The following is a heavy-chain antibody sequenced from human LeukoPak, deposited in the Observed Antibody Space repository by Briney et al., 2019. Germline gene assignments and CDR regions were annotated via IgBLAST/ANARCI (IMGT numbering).Heavy chain of an antibody. J-gene: IGHJ5*02. CDR2: IYYSGST. V-gene: IGHV4-39*07. CDR1: GGSISSSSYY. CDR3: ARDSVSRVDSNWFDP. Sequence: PSETLSLTCTVSGGSISSSSYYWGWIRQPPGKGLEWIGSIYYSGSTYYNPSLKSRVTISVDTSKNQFSLKLSSVTAADTAVYYCARDSVSRVDSNWFDPWGQGTLVTVSS. D-gene: IGHD3-10*01.